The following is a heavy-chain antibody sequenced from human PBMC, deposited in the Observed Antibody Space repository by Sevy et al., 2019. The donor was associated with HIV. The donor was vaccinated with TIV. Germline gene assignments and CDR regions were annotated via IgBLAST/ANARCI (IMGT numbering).Heavy chain of an antibody. D-gene: IGHD3-3*01. V-gene: IGHV3-7*03. CDR3: ARGGYDFWSGYYNGPNY. CDR2: INQDGSEK. J-gene: IGHJ4*02. Sequence: GGSLRLSCAASGFTFSDFWMTWVRQAPGKGLEWVANINQDGSEKFFVDSVKGRFIISRENAKNLLSLEMNSLRVEDTGVYFCARGGYDFWSGYYNGPNYWGQGTLVTVSS. CDR1: GFTFSDFW.